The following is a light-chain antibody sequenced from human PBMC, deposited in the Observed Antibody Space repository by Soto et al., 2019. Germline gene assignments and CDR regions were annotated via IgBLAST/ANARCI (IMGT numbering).Light chain of an antibody. CDR2: LGS. Sequence: DIVMTQSPLSLPVTPGEPASISCRSSQSLLHSNGYNYLDWYLQKPGQSPQLLISLGSNRASGVPDRFSGSGSGTDFTLKISRVEAEDVGVYYCMQALQTPPWTFGQGTKVEI. V-gene: IGKV2-28*01. J-gene: IGKJ1*01. CDR3: MQALQTPPWT. CDR1: QSLLHSNGYNY.